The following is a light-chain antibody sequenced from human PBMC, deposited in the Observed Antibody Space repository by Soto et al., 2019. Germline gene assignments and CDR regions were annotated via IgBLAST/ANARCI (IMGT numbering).Light chain of an antibody. CDR2: EVN. V-gene: IGLV2-8*01. CDR1: XXXVGGYKY. J-gene: IGLJ1*01. Sequence: QSALTQPPSASGSPGQSVTISCTGTXXXVGGYKYVSWYQQHPGKAPKLMIFEVNKRPSGVPDRFSGSKSGNTASLTVSGLQAEDEADYYCSSYAGINNLGVFGTGTKVTVL. CDR3: SSYAGINNLGV.